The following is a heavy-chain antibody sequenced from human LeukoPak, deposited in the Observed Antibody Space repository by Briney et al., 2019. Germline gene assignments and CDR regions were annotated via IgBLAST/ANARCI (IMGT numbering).Heavy chain of an antibody. V-gene: IGHV4-39*07. D-gene: IGHD3-22*01. J-gene: IGHJ4*02. CDR1: GGSISSTTYY. Sequence: PSETLSLTCTVSGGSISSTTYYWGWIRQPPGKGLEWIGSIYDRGTTYYNPSLKSPVTISLDTSKNQFSLKLSSVTAADTAVYYCARAYYDSSGYYPYYFDYWGQGTLVTVSS. CDR3: ARAYYDSSGYYPYYFDY. CDR2: IYDRGTT.